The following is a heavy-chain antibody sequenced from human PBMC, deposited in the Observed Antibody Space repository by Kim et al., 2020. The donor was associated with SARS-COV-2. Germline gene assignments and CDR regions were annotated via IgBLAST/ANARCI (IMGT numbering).Heavy chain of an antibody. Sequence: ASVKVSCKASGYTFTSYDINWVRQATGQGLEWMGWMNPNSGNTGYAQKFQGRVTMTRNNSISTAYMELSSLRSEDTAVYYCARDNYYYGSGSYYYYGMDVWGQGTSVTVSS. CDR1: GYTFTSYD. J-gene: IGHJ6*02. CDR3: ARDNYYYGSGSYYYYGMDV. D-gene: IGHD3-10*01. CDR2: MNPNSGNT. V-gene: IGHV1-8*01.